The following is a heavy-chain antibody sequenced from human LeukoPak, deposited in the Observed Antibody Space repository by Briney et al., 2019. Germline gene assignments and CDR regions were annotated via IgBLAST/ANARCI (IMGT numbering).Heavy chain of an antibody. D-gene: IGHD4-17*01. V-gene: IGHV3-30*02. CDR3: AKPTAGSPTAAGLDY. CDR2: ISFSGSNV. Sequence: GGSLRFSCAASGFTFSSYGMYWVRQAPGKGLEWVSYISFSGSNVHYADSVKGRFTISRDNSKSTLFLQMNSLRPEDTAVYYCAKPTAGSPTAAGLDYRGQGTLVTVPS. CDR1: GFTFSSYG. J-gene: IGHJ4*02.